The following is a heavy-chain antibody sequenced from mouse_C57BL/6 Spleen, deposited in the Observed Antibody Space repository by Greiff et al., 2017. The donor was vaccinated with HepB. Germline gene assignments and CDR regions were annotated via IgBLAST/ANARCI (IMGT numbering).Heavy chain of an antibody. CDR1: GYSITSGYY. Sequence: EVKLMESGPGLVKPSQSLSLTCSVTGYSITSGYYWNWIRQFPGNKLEWMGYISYDGSNNYNPSLKNRISITRDTSKNQFFLKLNSVTTEDTATYYCARDHYSFAYWGQGTLVTVSA. CDR2: ISYDGSN. J-gene: IGHJ3*01. D-gene: IGHD2-12*01. CDR3: ARDHYSFAY. V-gene: IGHV3-6*01.